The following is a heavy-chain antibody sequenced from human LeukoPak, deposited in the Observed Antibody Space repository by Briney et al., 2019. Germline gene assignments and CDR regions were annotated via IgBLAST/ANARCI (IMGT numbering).Heavy chain of an antibody. Sequence: GGSLRLSCAASGFTFRNAWMSWVRQAPGKGLEWVGRIKSKTDGGTSDYAAPVKGRFTISTDDSKNTLYLQMNSLKTEDTAVYYCTTDPSRGYYYYYMDVWGKGTTVAVSS. CDR2: IKSKTDGGTS. D-gene: IGHD3-10*01. CDR3: TTDPSRGYYYYYMDV. CDR1: GFTFRNAW. V-gene: IGHV3-15*01. J-gene: IGHJ6*03.